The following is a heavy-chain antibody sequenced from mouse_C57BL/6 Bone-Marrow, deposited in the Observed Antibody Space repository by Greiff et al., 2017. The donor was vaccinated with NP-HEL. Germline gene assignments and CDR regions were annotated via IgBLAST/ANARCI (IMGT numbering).Heavy chain of an antibody. CDR1: GYTFTSYW. D-gene: IGHD1-1*01. J-gene: IGHJ1*03. Sequence: VQLQQSGAELVKPGASVKLSCKASGYTFTSYWMQWVKQRPGQGLAWIGEIDPSDSYPNYNQKFKGKATLTVDTSSSTAYMQLSSLTSEDSAVYYCARYYYGSSYGWYFDVWGTGTTVTVSS. CDR2: IDPSDSYP. V-gene: IGHV1-50*01. CDR3: ARYYYGSSYGWYFDV.